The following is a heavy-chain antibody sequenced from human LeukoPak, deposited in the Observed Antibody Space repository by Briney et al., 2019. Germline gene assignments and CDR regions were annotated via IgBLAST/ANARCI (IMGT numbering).Heavy chain of an antibody. CDR2: IIPIFGTA. V-gene: IGHV1-69*05. Sequence: SVKVSCXASGGTFSSYAISWVRQAPGQGLGWMGGIIPIFGTANYAQKFQGRVTITTDESTSTAYMELSSLRSEDTAVYYCARAHVGYYYYYMDVWGKGTTVTVSS. CDR3: ARAHVGYYYYYMDV. D-gene: IGHD1-26*01. CDR1: GGTFSSYA. J-gene: IGHJ6*03.